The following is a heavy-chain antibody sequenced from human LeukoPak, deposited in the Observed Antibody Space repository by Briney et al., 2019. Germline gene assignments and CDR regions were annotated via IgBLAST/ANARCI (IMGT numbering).Heavy chain of an antibody. CDR2: ISWNSGSI. J-gene: IGHJ4*02. CDR1: GFTFDDYA. CDR3: AKDISSGWSRGGFDY. Sequence: GRSLRLSCAASGFTFDDYAMHWVRQAPGKGLEWVSGISWNSGSIGYADSVKGRFTISRDNAKNSLYLQMNSLRAEDTALYYRAKDISSGWSRGGFDYWGKGNLVTVSS. D-gene: IGHD6-19*01. V-gene: IGHV3-9*01.